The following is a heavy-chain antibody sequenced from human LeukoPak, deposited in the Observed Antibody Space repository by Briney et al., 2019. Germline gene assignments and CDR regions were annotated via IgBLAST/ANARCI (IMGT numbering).Heavy chain of an antibody. D-gene: IGHD1-26*01. Sequence: GGSLRLSCAASGFTFSNYLMHWVRQTPGKGLVWISRISTDGSSTNYADSVKGRFSMSRGKATNTIYLQMNSLRVEDTAVYFCERGSSARFIGPEYWGDGTLVTVSS. J-gene: IGHJ4*01. CDR3: ERGSSARFIGPEY. CDR2: ISTDGSST. V-gene: IGHV3-74*01. CDR1: GFTFSNYL.